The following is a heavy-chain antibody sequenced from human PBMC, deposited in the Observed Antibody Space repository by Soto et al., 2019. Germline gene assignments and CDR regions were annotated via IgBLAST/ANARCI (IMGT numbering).Heavy chain of an antibody. CDR2: IYWNSNRT. D-gene: IGHD3-16*01. Sequence: EVKLVESGGGLVQPGRSLRLSCVASGFTSDDYAMHWVRQAPGKGLEWVAGIYWNSNRTDYGDSVKGRFTISRDNAEKSLYLQMNSLRPEDTAMYFCLKDVMPGGADCWGQGTLVTVSS. CDR1: GFTSDDYA. V-gene: IGHV3-9*02. CDR3: LKDVMPGGADC. J-gene: IGHJ4*02.